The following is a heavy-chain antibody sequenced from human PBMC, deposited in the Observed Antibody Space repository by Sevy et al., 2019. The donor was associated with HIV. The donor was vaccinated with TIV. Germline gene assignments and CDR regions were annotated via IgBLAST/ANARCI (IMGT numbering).Heavy chain of an antibody. CDR2: IYYSGNA. Sequence: SETLSLTCTVSGDSISSYYWSWIRQPPGKGLEWIGNIYYSGNAKYNPSLKSRVTISVDTSQNQFSLKLSSVTAADTSGYYCTRQNWGFVRYYYYYMDVWGKGTTVTVSS. CDR1: GDSISSYY. J-gene: IGHJ6*03. CDR3: TRQNWGFVRYYYYYMDV. V-gene: IGHV4-59*08. D-gene: IGHD7-27*01.